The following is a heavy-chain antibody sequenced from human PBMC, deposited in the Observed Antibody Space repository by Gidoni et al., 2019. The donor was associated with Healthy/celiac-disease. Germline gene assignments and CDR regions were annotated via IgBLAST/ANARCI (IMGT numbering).Heavy chain of an antibody. V-gene: IGHV3-21*01. D-gene: IGHD6-19*01. Sequence: EVQLVESGGGLVKPGGSLRLSCAASGFTFSSYSMNWVRQAPGKGLEWVSSISSSSSYIYYADSVKGRFTISRDNAKNSLYLQMNSLRAEDTAVYYCARDWEAVAGAHFDYWGQGTLVTVSS. CDR3: ARDWEAVAGAHFDY. J-gene: IGHJ4*02. CDR1: GFTFSSYS. CDR2: ISSSSSYI.